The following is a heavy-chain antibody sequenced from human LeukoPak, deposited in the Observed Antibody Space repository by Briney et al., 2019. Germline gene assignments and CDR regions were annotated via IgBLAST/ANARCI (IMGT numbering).Heavy chain of an antibody. D-gene: IGHD2-15*01. CDR3: AGVTRYCSGGSCSRGFDP. V-gene: IGHV1-46*01. Sequence: ASVKVSCKASGHTFTSYYMHWVRQAPGQGLEWMGIINPSGGSTSYAQKFQGRVTMTRDTSTSTVYMELSSLRSEDTAVYYCAGVTRYCSGGSCSRGFDPWGQGTLVTVSS. J-gene: IGHJ5*02. CDR2: INPSGGST. CDR1: GHTFTSYY.